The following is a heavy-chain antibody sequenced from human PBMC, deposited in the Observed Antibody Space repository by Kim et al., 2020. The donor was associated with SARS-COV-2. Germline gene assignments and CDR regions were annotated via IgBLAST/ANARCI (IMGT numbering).Heavy chain of an antibody. CDR2: ISGDGKNR. CDR1: TFNLDTHP. Sequence: GGSLRLSCATSTFNLDTHPMHWVRQAPGKGLEWVAGISGDGKNRYYAVSVKGRFTISKDSSTNTVFLEMTTLDTNDTAFYLCAKGETSDVSFYRAFDLWGDRSQVTYSADYGDQRAL. J-gene: IGHJ4*02. CDR3: AKGETSDVSFYRAFDLWGDRSQVTYSADY. D-gene: IGHD3-3*02. V-gene: IGHV3-30*04.